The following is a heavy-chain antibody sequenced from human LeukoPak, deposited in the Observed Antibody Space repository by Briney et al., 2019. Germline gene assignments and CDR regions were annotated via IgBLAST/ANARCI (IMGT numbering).Heavy chain of an antibody. J-gene: IGHJ4*02. D-gene: IGHD6-13*01. Sequence: ASVTVSCKTSGYTFTNYGVNWVRQAPGQGLEWMGWISTYNGNTNYAQKFQGRVTITADKSTSTAYMELSSLRSEDTAVYYCARDWGIAAAGTSYWGQGTLVTVSS. V-gene: IGHV1-18*01. CDR2: ISTYNGNT. CDR1: GYTFTNYG. CDR3: ARDWGIAAAGTSY.